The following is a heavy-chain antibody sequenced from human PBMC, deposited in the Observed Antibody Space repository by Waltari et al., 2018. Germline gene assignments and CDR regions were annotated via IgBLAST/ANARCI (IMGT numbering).Heavy chain of an antibody. CDR2: VHQSGRS. D-gene: IGHD2-15*01. CDR3: ASDRGRGLYLDS. V-gene: IGHV4-4*02. J-gene: IGHJ4*02. CDR1: GASISNNFF. Sequence: VQLQESGPGLVKPSGTLSLTCTVSGASISNNFFWSWVRQSPGKGLEWIGQVHQSGRSNYNPSLESRVTVSMDTSKNQFSLRVTSVTAADTAIYYCASDRGRGLYLDSWGQGTLVTVSP.